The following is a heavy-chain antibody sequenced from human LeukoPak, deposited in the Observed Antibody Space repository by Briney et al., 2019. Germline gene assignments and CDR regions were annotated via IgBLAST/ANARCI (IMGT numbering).Heavy chain of an antibody. CDR1: GFTFSDCY. V-gene: IGHV3-11*01. D-gene: IGHD3-10*01. Sequence: PGGSLRLSCAASGFTFSDCYMSWIRQAPGKGLEWVSSISSSGTIIYYADSVKGRFTISRDNAKNSLYLQLNSLRAEDTAVYYCARDLTGSGDYWGQGTLVAVSS. J-gene: IGHJ4*02. CDR2: ISSSGTII. CDR3: ARDLTGSGDY.